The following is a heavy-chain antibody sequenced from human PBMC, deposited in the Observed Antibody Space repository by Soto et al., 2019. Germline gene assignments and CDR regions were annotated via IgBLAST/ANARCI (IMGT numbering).Heavy chain of an antibody. CDR2: IIPIFGTE. Sequence: QVQLVQSGAEVKKPGSSVKVSCKTSGGNFKNYAINWVRQAPGQGLEWMGGIIPIFGTENYAQKFQGRVTISADESTSTAYMALNSLSSDDTAVYYCARDEGGSGWFGWLGPWGQGTLVTVSS. CDR3: ARDEGGSGWFGWLGP. V-gene: IGHV1-69*01. CDR1: GGNFKNYA. J-gene: IGHJ5*02. D-gene: IGHD6-19*01.